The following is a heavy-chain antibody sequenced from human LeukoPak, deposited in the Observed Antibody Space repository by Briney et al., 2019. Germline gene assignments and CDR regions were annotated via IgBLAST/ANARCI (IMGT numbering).Heavy chain of an antibody. V-gene: IGHV3-21*01. J-gene: IGHJ4*02. CDR2: ISSSSSYI. D-gene: IGHD3-3*01. CDR3: AREHFGVVIPPGGFDY. CDR1: GFTFSSYS. Sequence: GGSLRLSCAASGFTFSSYSMNWVRQAPGKGLERVSSISSSSSYIYYADSVKGRFTISRDNAKNSLYLQMNSLRAEDTAVYYCAREHFGVVIPPGGFDYWGQGTLVTVSS.